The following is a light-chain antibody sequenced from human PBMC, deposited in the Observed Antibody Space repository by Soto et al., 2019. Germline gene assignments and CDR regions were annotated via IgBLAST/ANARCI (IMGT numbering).Light chain of an antibody. CDR1: QSISSN. Sequence: EIVMTQSPATLSVSPGEGATLSCRASQSISSNLAWYQQKRGQAPRLLIYGASTRATGITARFSGRGSGTEFTLTISSLQSEDFAVYYCQQYNNWPPYTFGQGTKREIK. J-gene: IGKJ2*01. V-gene: IGKV3-15*01. CDR2: GAS. CDR3: QQYNNWPPYT.